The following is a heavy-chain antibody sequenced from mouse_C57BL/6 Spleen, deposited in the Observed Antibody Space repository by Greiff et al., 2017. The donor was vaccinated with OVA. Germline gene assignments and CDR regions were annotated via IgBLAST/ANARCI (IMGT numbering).Heavy chain of an antibody. D-gene: IGHD2-1*01. V-gene: IGHV1-66*01. J-gene: IGHJ1*03. Sequence: QVQLKESGPELVKPGASVKISCKASGYSFTSYYIHWVKQRPGQGLEWIGWIYPGSGNTKYNEKFKGKATLTADTSSSTAYMQLSSLTSEDSAVYYCARDGNLWYFDVWGTGTTVTVSS. CDR1: GYSFTSYY. CDR2: IYPGSGNT. CDR3: ARDGNLWYFDV.